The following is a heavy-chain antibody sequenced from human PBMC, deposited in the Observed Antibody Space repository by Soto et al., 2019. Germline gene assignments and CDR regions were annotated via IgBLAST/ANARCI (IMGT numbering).Heavy chain of an antibody. J-gene: IGHJ4*02. V-gene: IGHV4-39*01. CDR3: ARHAAYDSVWGKSDGSDY. D-gene: IGHD3-16*01. CDR1: GGSGSHY. Sequence: SETLSLTCTVSGGSGSHYWGWIRQPPGKGLEYIGSIHEIGSTYYSPSLKSRLNLSADMSRNLLSLRLRSVTAADTAVYYCARHAAYDSVWGKSDGSDYWGQGTLVTVSS. CDR2: IHEIGST.